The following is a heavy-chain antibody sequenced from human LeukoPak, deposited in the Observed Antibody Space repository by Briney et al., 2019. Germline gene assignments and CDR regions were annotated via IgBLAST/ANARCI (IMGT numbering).Heavy chain of an antibody. CDR1: GGSFSGYY. CDR2: INHSGST. V-gene: IGHV4-34*01. D-gene: IGHD6-13*01. CDR3: ARGGGSSWYRNWFDP. Sequence: EPSVTLSLPCAVYGGSFSGYYWSWIRQPPGKELEWIGEINHSGSTNYNPSLKSRVTISVDTSKNQFSLKLSSVTAADTAVYYCARGGGSSWYRNWFDPWGQGTLVTVSS. J-gene: IGHJ5*02.